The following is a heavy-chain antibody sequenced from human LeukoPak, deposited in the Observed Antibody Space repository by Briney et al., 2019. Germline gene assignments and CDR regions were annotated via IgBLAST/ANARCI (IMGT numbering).Heavy chain of an antibody. CDR1: GFTFSSYG. Sequence: GGSLRLSCAASGFTFSSYGMHWVRQAPGKGLEWVAFIRYDGSNKYYADSVKGRFTISRDNSKNTLYLQMNSLRAEDTAVYYCARVGRVDWLLETDDYRGQGTLVTVSS. V-gene: IGHV3-30*02. D-gene: IGHD3-9*01. CDR2: IRYDGSNK. J-gene: IGHJ4*02. CDR3: ARVGRVDWLLETDDY.